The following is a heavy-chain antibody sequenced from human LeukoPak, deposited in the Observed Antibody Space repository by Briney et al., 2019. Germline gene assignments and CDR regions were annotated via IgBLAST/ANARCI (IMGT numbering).Heavy chain of an antibody. CDR3: AKDQYSQYYYYGMDV. D-gene: IGHD5-12*01. J-gene: IGHJ6*02. CDR2: ISGSGGST. V-gene: IGHV3-23*01. Sequence: GGSLRLSCAASGFTFSSYAMSWVRQAPGKGLEWVSPISGSGGSTYYADSVKGRFTISRDNSKNTLYLQMNSMTAEDTAIYYCAKDQYSQYYYYGMDVWGQGTTVTVSS. CDR1: GFTFSSYA.